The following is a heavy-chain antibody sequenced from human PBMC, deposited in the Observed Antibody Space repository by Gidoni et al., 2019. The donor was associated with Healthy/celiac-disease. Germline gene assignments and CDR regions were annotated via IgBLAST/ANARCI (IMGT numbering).Heavy chain of an antibody. CDR2: IYYSGST. CDR3: ARFVCHNGSADY. V-gene: IGHV4-39*07. J-gene: IGHJ4*02. D-gene: IGHD3-10*01. CDR1: GASISSSSYY. Sequence: QLQLQEPGPGLVKPSETLSLTCTVSGASISSSSYYWGWIRQPPGKGLEWIGSIYYSGSTYYNPSLKSRVTISVDTSKNQFSLKLSSVTDADTAVYYCARFVCHNGSADYWGQGTLVTVSS.